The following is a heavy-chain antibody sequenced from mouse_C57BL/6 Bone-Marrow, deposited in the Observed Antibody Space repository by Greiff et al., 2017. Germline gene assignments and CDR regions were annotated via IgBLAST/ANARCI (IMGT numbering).Heavy chain of an antibody. Sequence: EVQLQESGPGLVKPSQSLSLTCSVTGYSITSGYYWNWIRQFPGNKLEWMGYISYDGSNNYNPSLKNRISITRDTSKNQFFLKLNSVTTEDTATYYCARERYDYGAPWFAYWGQGTLVTVSA. CDR1: GYSITSGYY. CDR3: ARERYDYGAPWFAY. D-gene: IGHD2-4*01. V-gene: IGHV3-6*01. J-gene: IGHJ3*01. CDR2: ISYDGSN.